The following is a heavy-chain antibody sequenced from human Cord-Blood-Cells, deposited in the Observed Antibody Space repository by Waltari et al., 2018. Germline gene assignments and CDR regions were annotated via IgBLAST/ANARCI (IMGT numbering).Heavy chain of an antibody. J-gene: IGHJ4*02. D-gene: IGHD1-26*01. CDR2: ISSSSSYI. V-gene: IGHV3-21*01. Sequence: VQLVASGGGLLKAGASLRPSTAASGSTFSTYSINWIRQAPGKGLEWVSSISSSSSYIYYADSVKGRFTISRDNAKNSLYLQMNSLRAEDTAVYYCASSNISGSYGYWGQGTLVTVSS. CDR3: ASSNISGSYGY. CDR1: GSTFSTYS.